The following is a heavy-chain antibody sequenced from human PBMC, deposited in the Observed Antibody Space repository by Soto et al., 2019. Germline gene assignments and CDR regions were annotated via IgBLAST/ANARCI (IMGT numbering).Heavy chain of an antibody. CDR3: ARTWVVVTAPDY. CDR1: GYTFTSYA. CDR2: INAGNGNT. Sequence: QVQLVQSGAEEKKPGASVKVSCKASGYTFTSYAMHWVRQAPGQRLEWMGWINAGNGNTKYSQKFQGRVTITRDTSASTANMQLVSLRPEETAVYSSARTWVVVTAPDYWGQGTLVTVSS. V-gene: IGHV1-3*05. J-gene: IGHJ4*02. D-gene: IGHD2-21*02.